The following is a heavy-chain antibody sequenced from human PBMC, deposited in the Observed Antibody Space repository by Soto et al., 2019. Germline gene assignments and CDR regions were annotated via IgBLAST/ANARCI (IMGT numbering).Heavy chain of an antibody. V-gene: IGHV3-23*01. D-gene: IGHD7-27*01. CDR2: ISGSGGST. CDR3: AKDRGDHNWGSLVGWFDP. CDR1: GFTFSSYA. J-gene: IGHJ5*02. Sequence: EVQLLESGGGLVQPGGSLRLSCAASGFTFSSYAMSWVRQAPGKGLEWVSAISGSGGSTYYADSVKGRFTISRDNSKNTLYLQMNSLRAEDTAVYYCAKDRGDHNWGSLVGWFDPWGQGTLVTVSS.